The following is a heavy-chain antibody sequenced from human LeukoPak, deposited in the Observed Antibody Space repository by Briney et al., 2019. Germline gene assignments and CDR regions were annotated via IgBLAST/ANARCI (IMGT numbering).Heavy chain of an antibody. J-gene: IGHJ6*02. D-gene: IGHD3-3*01. V-gene: IGHV1-69*04. CDR3: ARPTLRFLEWFPRPLYYYGMDV. CDR2: IIPTFGIA. Sequence: SVKVSCKASGGTFSSYAISWVRQAPGQGLEWMGRIIPTFGIANYPQKFQGRVTITADKSTSTAYMELSSLRSEDTAVYYCARPTLRFLEWFPRPLYYYGMDVWGQGTTITVSS. CDR1: GGTFSSYA.